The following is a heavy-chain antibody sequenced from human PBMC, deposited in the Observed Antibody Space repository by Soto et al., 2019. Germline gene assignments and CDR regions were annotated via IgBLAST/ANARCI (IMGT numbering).Heavy chain of an antibody. J-gene: IGHJ6*02. CDR3: SGFSGGDLNHYGMDV. Sequence: EVQLVDSGGGLEEPGRSLRLSCTGSGFTFGDYAMSWFRQAPGKGLEWVGLMRSKSYSGTIEYAASVKGIFTISRDDSNSIAYLQMSSLKIEDTAVYYCSGFSGGDLNHYGMDVWGQGTTVTVSS. CDR2: MRSKSYSGTI. CDR1: GFTFGDYA. V-gene: IGHV3-49*03. D-gene: IGHD5-12*01.